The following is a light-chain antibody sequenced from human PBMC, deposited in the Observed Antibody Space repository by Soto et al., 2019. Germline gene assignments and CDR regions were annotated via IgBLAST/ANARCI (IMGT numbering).Light chain of an antibody. CDR2: GAS. CDR1: QNVRSN. V-gene: IGKV3-15*01. Sequence: EIVMTQSPATLSVSPGERATLSCRASQNVRSNLAWYQQKPAQAPRLLIYGASTRATGVPARFSGSGSGTEFTHTISSLQSEDFAVYYCQQYTDWPLTFGGGTKLEIK. J-gene: IGKJ4*01. CDR3: QQYTDWPLT.